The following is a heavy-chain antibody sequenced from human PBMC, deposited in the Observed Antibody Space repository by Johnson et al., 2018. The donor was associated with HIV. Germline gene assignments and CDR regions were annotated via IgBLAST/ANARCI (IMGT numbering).Heavy chain of an antibody. CDR3: ARVVGYKYGSAGDNDAFDI. J-gene: IGHJ3*02. D-gene: IGHD5-18*01. Sequence: QMQLVVSGGGLIQPGGSLRLSCAASGFTVSSNYMSWVRQAPGKGLEWVAFIRYDGSNKYYADSVKGRFTISRDNSKNTLYLQMNSLRAEDAALYYCARVVGYKYGSAGDNDAFDIWGQGTMVTVSS. CDR2: IRYDGSNK. CDR1: GFTVSSNY. V-gene: IGHV3-30*02.